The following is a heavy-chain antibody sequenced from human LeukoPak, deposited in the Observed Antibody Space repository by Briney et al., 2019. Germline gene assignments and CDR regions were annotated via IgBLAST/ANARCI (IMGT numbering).Heavy chain of an antibody. CDR2: TIPIFGTA. CDR3: AADGDYDSSGALDY. V-gene: IGHV1-69*13. Sequence: ASVKVSCEASGGTFSSYAISWVRQAPGQGLEWMGGTIPIFGTANYAQKFQGRVTITADESTSTAYMELSSLRSEDTAVYYCAADGDYDSSGALDYWGQGTLVTVSS. CDR1: GGTFSSYA. J-gene: IGHJ4*02. D-gene: IGHD3-22*01.